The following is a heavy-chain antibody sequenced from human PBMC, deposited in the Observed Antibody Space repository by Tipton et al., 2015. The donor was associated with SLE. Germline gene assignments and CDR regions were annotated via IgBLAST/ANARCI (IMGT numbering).Heavy chain of an antibody. Sequence: TLSLTCTVSGGSINNYYWSWIRQPPGKGLEWIGYVYYSGSTNYSPSLKRRVTISVDTSKNQFSLKLSSVTAADTAVYYCARRGSYMGPLQAWGQGTLVTVSS. D-gene: IGHD5-24*01. CDR3: ARRGSYMGPLQA. V-gene: IGHV4-59*08. J-gene: IGHJ5*02. CDR1: GGSINNYY. CDR2: VYYSGST.